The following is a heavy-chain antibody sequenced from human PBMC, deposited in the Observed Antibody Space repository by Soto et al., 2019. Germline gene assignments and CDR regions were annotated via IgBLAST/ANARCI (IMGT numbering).Heavy chain of an antibody. V-gene: IGHV3-30-3*01. CDR1: GFTFSSYA. Sequence: QVQLVESGGGVVQPGRSLRLSCAASGFTFSSYAMHWVRQAPGKGLEWVAVISYDGSNKYYADSVKGRFTISRDNSKNTLYLQMNSLRAEDTAAYYCASDRAYSGYDYGAGAFDYWGQGTLVTVSS. CDR3: ASDRAYSGYDYGAGAFDY. CDR2: ISYDGSNK. D-gene: IGHD5-12*01. J-gene: IGHJ4*02.